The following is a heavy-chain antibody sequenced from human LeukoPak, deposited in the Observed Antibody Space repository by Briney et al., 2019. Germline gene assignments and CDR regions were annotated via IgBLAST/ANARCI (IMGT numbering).Heavy chain of an antibody. CDR3: AREATDYDFWSGYPKTNWFDP. J-gene: IGHJ5*02. V-gene: IGHV4-34*01. D-gene: IGHD3-3*01. CDR2: INHSGST. CDR1: GGSFSGYY. Sequence: KSSETLSLTCAVYGGSFSGYYWSWIRQPPGKGLEWIGEINHSGSTNCNPSLKSRVTISVDTSKNQFSLKLSSVTAADTAVYYCAREATDYDFWSGYPKTNWFDPWGQGTLVTVSS.